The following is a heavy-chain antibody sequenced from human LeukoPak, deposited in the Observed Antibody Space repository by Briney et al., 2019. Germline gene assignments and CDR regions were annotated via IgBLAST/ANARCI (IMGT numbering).Heavy chain of an antibody. CDR3: ARTTVTSFKLDY. CDR1: GGSISSYY. D-gene: IGHD4-17*01. CDR2: IYTSGST. V-gene: IGHV4-4*07. J-gene: IGHJ4*02. Sequence: SETLSLTCTVSGGSISSYYWSWIRQPAGKGLEWIGRIYTSGSTNYNPSLKSRVTMSVDASKNQFSLKLSSVTAADTAVYYCARTTVTSFKLDYWGQGTLVTVSS.